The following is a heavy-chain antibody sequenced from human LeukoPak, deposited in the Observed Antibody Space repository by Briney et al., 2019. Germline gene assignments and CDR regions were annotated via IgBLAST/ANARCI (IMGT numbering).Heavy chain of an antibody. CDR1: GYTFTSYY. CDR2: INPSGGNT. CDR3: ARAYDILTGYYNPYYYYMDV. D-gene: IGHD3-9*01. V-gene: IGHV1-46*01. J-gene: IGHJ6*03. Sequence: ASVKVSCKASGYTFTSYYMHWVRQAPGQGLEWMGIINPSGGNTNYAQKLQGRVTMTTDTSTSTAYMELRSLRSDDTAVYYCARAYDILTGYYNPYYYYMDVWGKGTTVTISS.